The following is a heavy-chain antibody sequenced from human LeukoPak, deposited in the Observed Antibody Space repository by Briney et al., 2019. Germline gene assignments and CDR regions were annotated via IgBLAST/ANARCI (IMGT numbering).Heavy chain of an antibody. V-gene: IGHV4-39*07. J-gene: IGHJ4*02. CDR3: AMSQRGYSGYVPDHTPWN. CDR2: IFYSGST. CDR1: GGSISTSNYY. D-gene: IGHD5-12*01. Sequence: PSETLSLTCTVSGGSISTSNYYWGWIRQPPGKGLEWIGNIFYSGSTYYSPSLKSRVTISLDTSRNQFSPKLTSVTAADTAVYYCAMSQRGYSGYVPDHTPWNWGQGTLVTVSS.